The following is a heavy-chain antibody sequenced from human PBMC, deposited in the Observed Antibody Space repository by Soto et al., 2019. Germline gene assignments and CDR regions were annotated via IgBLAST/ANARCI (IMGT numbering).Heavy chain of an antibody. CDR1: GYTFTGYY. D-gene: IGHD3-22*01. CDR2: INPNSGGT. V-gene: IGHV1-2*04. CDR3: ARMGYYDSSGYPNAFDI. J-gene: IGHJ3*02. Sequence: ASVKVSCKASGYTFTGYYMHWVRQAPGQGLEWMGWINPNSGGTNYAQKFQGWVTMTRDTSISTAYMELSRLRSDDTAVYYCARMGYYDSSGYPNAFDIWGQGTMVTVS.